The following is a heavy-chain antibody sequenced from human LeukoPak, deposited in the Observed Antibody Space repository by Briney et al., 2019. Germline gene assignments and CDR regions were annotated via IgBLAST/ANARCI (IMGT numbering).Heavy chain of an antibody. J-gene: IGHJ4*02. CDR3: ARGRSGAATQLDY. V-gene: IGHV3-53*01. Sequence: GGSLRLSCAASGFTVSSNYMSWVRQAPGKGLEWVSVIYSGGSTYYADSVKGRFTISRDNSKNTLYLQMNSLRAEDTAVYYCARGRSGAATQLDYWGQGILVTVSS. CDR2: IYSGGST. D-gene: IGHD6-13*01. CDR1: GFTVSSNY.